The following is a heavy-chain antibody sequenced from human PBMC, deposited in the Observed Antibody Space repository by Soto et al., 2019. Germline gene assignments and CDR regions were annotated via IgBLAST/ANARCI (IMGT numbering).Heavy chain of an antibody. J-gene: IGHJ4*02. CDR3: ANMFGRVSHLGY. CDR2: IYWDDDK. D-gene: IGHD3-10*02. V-gene: IGHV2-5*02. CDR1: GFSLTTSRVG. Sequence: QITLKESGPTLVKPTQTLTLTCTFSGFSLTTSRVGVGWIRQPPGKALEWLALIYWDDDKRYSPSLRIRLTSTKDTSKNQVVLTMTNMGPVDKAIYYFANMFGRVSHLGYWGQVTLVTVSS.